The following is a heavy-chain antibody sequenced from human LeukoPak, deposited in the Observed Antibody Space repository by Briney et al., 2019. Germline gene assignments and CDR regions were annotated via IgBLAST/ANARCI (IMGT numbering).Heavy chain of an antibody. Sequence: GGSLILSCAASGFTVSSNYMSWVRQAPGKGLEWVSIIYSGGSTFYADSVKGRFTISRDNSKNTLYLQMNSLRAEDTAVYYCARGGSYLSAFDIWGQGTMVTVSS. CDR3: ARGGSYLSAFDI. D-gene: IGHD1-26*01. J-gene: IGHJ3*02. CDR1: GFTVSSNY. CDR2: IYSGGST. V-gene: IGHV3-53*01.